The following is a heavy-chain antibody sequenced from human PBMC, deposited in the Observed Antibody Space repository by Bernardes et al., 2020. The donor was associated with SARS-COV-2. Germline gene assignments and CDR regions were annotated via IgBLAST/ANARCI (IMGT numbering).Heavy chain of an antibody. CDR3: ARGVVPGKNYYYGMDV. CDR2: IKQDGSEK. J-gene: IGHJ6*02. CDR1: GFTFSSYW. Sequence: GGSLRLSCAASGFTFSSYWMSWVRQAPGKGLEWVANIKQDGSEKYYVDSVKGRFTISRDNAKNSLYLQMNSLRAEDTAVYYCARGVVPGKNYYYGMDVWGQGTTVTVSS. D-gene: IGHD2-2*01. V-gene: IGHV3-7*05.